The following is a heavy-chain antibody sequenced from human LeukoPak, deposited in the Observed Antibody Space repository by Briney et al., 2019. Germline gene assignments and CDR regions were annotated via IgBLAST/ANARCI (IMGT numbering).Heavy chain of an antibody. J-gene: IGHJ3*02. CDR3: ARDQPGYYYDSSGYRVGDAFDI. CDR1: GFTVSSNY. D-gene: IGHD3-22*01. CDR2: IYSGGST. Sequence: GGSLRLSCAASGFTVSSNYMSWVRQAPGKGLEWVSVIYSGGSTYYADSVKGRFTISGDNAKNSLYLQMNSLRAEDTAVYYCARDQPGYYYDSSGYRVGDAFDIWGQGTMVTVSS. V-gene: IGHV3-53*01.